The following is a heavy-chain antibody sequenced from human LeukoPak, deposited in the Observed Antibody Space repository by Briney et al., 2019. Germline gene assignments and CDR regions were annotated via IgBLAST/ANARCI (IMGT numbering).Heavy chain of an antibody. Sequence: SGGSLRLSCADSAFTFSSYSMNWVRQAPGKGLEWVSYISSSSSTIYYADSVKGRFTISRDNAKNSLYLQMNSLRDEDTAVYYCASATYGSGSYYSTHFDYWGQGTLVTVSS. J-gene: IGHJ4*02. D-gene: IGHD3-10*01. CDR1: AFTFSSYS. CDR3: ASATYGSGSYYSTHFDY. V-gene: IGHV3-48*02. CDR2: ISSSSSTI.